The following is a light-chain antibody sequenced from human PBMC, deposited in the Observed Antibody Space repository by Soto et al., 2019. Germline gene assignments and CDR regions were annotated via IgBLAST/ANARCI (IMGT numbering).Light chain of an antibody. CDR1: QTISSS. V-gene: IGKV1-39*01. CDR2: AAS. Sequence: DIQMTQSPSSLSASVGDRVTITCRSSQTISSSLNWYQQKPGKAPKLLIYAASILHGRFPSRFRGSGPGTDFTLPISSLQPEDFAIYYCQQSYSTPLTFGGGTKVDIK. J-gene: IGKJ4*01. CDR3: QQSYSTPLT.